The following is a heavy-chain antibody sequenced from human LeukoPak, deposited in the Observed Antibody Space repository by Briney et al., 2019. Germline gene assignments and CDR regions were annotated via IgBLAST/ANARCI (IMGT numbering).Heavy chain of an antibody. D-gene: IGHD6-19*01. J-gene: IGHJ1*01. CDR1: GGSIRSSSYY. V-gene: IGHV4-39*07. CDR3: ASRYSSGWLDYFQH. CDR2: IYYSGST. Sequence: SETLSLTCTVSGGSIRSSSYYWGWIRQPPGKGLEWIGTIYYSGSTYYNPSLKSRVTISVDTSKNQFSLKLSSVTAADTAVYYCASRYSSGWLDYFQHWGQGTLVTVSS.